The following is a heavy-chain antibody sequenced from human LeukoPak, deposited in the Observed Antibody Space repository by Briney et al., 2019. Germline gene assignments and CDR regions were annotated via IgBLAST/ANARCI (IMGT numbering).Heavy chain of an antibody. J-gene: IGHJ4*02. D-gene: IGHD2-2*01. CDR2: TSGSGGST. V-gene: IGHV3-23*01. Sequence: GGSLRLSCAASGFTFSSYAMSWVRQAPGKGLEWVSATSGSGGSTYYADSVKGRFTISRDNSKNTLYLQMNSLRAEDTAVYYCAKELVVVPAAPGDYWGQGTLVTVSS. CDR1: GFTFSSYA. CDR3: AKELVVVPAAPGDY.